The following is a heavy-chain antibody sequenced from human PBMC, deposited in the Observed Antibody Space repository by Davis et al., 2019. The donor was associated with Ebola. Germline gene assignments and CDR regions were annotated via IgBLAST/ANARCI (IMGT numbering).Heavy chain of an antibody. D-gene: IGHD3-22*01. J-gene: IGHJ6*04. CDR3: ARGWLRAGMDV. CDR2: TYYSSKWYN. V-gene: IGHV6-1*01. CDR1: GDSFPSNSGA. Sequence: HSQTPSLTRSISGDSFPSNSGAWHWLRQSPSRGLEWLGRTYYSSKWYNDYAVSVKSRITINPDTSKNQFSLQLNSVTPEDTALYYCARGWLRAGMDVWGEGTTVTVSS.